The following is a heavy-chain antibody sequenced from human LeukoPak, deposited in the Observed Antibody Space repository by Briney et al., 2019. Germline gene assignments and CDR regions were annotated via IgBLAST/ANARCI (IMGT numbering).Heavy chain of an antibody. J-gene: IGHJ4*02. CDR3: ACRGVPYGSSWYGDY. Sequence: PGGSLRLSCAASGFTFSSYWMNWVRQAPGKGLEWVANIKEDGSEKYYVDSVKGRFTISRDNAKNSLYLQMNSLRAEDTAVYYCACRGVPYGSSWYGDYWGQGTLVTVSS. V-gene: IGHV3-7*01. CDR1: GFTFSSYW. D-gene: IGHD6-13*01. CDR2: IKEDGSEK.